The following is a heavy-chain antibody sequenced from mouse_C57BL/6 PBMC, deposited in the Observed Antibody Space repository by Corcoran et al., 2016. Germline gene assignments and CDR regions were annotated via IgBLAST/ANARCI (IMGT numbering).Heavy chain of an antibody. CDR3: ARKDYYGSFGY. Sequence: EVQLQQSGPELVKPGASVKISCKASGYTFTDYYMNWVKQSHGKSLEWIGDINPNNGGTSYNQKFKGKATLTVDKSSSTAYMELRSLTSEDSAVYYCARKDYYGSFGYWGQGTTLTVSS. CDR2: INPNNGGT. J-gene: IGHJ2*01. D-gene: IGHD1-1*01. CDR1: GYTFTDYY. V-gene: IGHV1-26*01.